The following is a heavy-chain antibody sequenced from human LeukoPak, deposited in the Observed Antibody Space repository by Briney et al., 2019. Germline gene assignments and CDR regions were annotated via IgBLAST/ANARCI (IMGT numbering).Heavy chain of an antibody. Sequence: GGSLRLSCAASGFTFSSYSMNGVRQAPGKGLEWVSSISSSSSYIYYADSVKGRFTISRDNAKNSLYLQMNSLRAEDTAVYYWASVPYCGGDCSTGSFDYWGQGTLVTVSS. J-gene: IGHJ4*02. CDR1: GFTFSSYS. CDR2: ISSSSSYI. CDR3: ASVPYCGGDCSTGSFDY. V-gene: IGHV3-21*06. D-gene: IGHD2-21*02.